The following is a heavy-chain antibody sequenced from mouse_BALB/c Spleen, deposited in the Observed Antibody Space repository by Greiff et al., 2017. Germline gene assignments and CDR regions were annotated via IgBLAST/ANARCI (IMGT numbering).Heavy chain of an antibody. Sequence: EVMLVESGGGLVQPGGSLKLSCAASGFTFSSYTMSWVRQTPEKRLEWVAYISNGGGSTYYPDTVKGRFTISRDNAKNTLYLQMSSLKSEDTAMYYCARRGDYDGWYLDVWGEGTTVTVSS. CDR3: ARRGDYDGWYLDV. CDR2: ISNGGGST. D-gene: IGHD2-4*01. J-gene: IGHJ1*01. V-gene: IGHV5-12-2*01. CDR1: GFTFSSYT.